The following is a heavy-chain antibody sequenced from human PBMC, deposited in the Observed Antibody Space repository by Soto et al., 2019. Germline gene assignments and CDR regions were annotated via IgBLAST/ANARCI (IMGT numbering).Heavy chain of an antibody. D-gene: IGHD3-3*01. CDR2: ISSSSSYI. J-gene: IGHJ6*02. CDR3: ARDTGSSPHDFWSGYYPYYYYGMDV. Sequence: PGGSLRLSCAASGFTFSSYSMNWVRQAPGKGLEWVSSISSSSSYIYYADSVKGRFTISRDNAKNSLYLQMNSLRAEETAVYYCARDTGSSPHDFWSGYYPYYYYGMDVWGQGTTVTVSS. V-gene: IGHV3-21*03. CDR1: GFTFSSYS.